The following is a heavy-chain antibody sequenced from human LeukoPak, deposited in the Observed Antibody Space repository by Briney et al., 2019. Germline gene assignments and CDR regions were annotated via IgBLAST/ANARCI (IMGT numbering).Heavy chain of an antibody. CDR2: ISSSSSYI. D-gene: IGHD5-12*01. J-gene: IGHJ4*02. CDR1: GFTFSSYS. Sequence: PGGSLRLSCAASGFTFSSYSMNWVRQAPGKGLEWVSSISSSSSYIYYADSVKGRFTISRDNAKNSLYLQMNSLRAEDTAVYYCARAWRKWLRGDYFDYWGQGTLVTVSS. V-gene: IGHV3-21*04. CDR3: ARAWRKWLRGDYFDY.